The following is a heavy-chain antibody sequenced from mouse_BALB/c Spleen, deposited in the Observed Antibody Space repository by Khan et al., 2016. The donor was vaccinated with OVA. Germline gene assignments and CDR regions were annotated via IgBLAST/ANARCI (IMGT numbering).Heavy chain of an antibody. Sequence: EVQLQQSGPDLVKPGASVKMSCKASGYSFTGYYMNWVKQSHGKSLECIGRVNPNTGNTNYNQNFKGKAILIVDTSSSTAYMELSSLTSEDSAVYYCARGYDFFAYWGQGTLVTVSA. J-gene: IGHJ3*01. D-gene: IGHD2-14*01. CDR1: GYSFTGYY. CDR3: ARGYDFFAY. V-gene: IGHV1-26*01. CDR2: VNPNTGNT.